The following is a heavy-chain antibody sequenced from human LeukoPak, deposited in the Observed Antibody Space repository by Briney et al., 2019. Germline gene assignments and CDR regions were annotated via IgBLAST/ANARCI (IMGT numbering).Heavy chain of an antibody. V-gene: IGHV3-30*03. CDR1: GFTFSSYG. Sequence: GRSLRLSCAASGFTFSSYGMHWVRQAPGKGLEWVAVISYDGSNKYYADSVKGRFTISRDNSKNTLYLQMNSLRAEDTAVYYCARETVTTVYWGQGTLVTVSS. CDR2: ISYDGSNK. J-gene: IGHJ4*02. CDR3: ARETVTTVY. D-gene: IGHD4-17*01.